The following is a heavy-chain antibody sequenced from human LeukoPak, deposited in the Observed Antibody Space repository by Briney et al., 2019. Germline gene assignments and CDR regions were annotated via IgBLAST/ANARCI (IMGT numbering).Heavy chain of an antibody. D-gene: IGHD3-10*01. CDR3: AGCHQSGGSGSYLLHYYYYYMDV. CDR1: GGSISSSSYY. Sequence: PSETLSLTCTVSGGSISSSSYYWGWIRQPPGKGLEWIGSIYYSGSTYYNPSLKSRVTISVDTSENQFSLKLSSVTAADTAVYYCAGCHQSGGSGSYLLHYYYYYMDVWGKGTTVTISS. J-gene: IGHJ6*03. V-gene: IGHV4-39*01. CDR2: IYYSGST.